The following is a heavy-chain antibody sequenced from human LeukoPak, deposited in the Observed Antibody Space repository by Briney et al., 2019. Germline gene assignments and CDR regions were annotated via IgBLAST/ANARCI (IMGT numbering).Heavy chain of an antibody. CDR1: GGSISSSSYY. CDR3: ARPLSGGSCFAG. CDR2: GYYSGTT. J-gene: IGHJ4*02. D-gene: IGHD2-15*01. Sequence: SETPSLTCTVSGGSISSSSYYWGWLRQPPGKGGEWIGSGYYSGTTYYNPSLKSRVTRSVDTSKNQFSLKLTSVTAADTAVYYCARPLSGGSCFAGWGQGTLVTVSS. V-gene: IGHV4-39*01.